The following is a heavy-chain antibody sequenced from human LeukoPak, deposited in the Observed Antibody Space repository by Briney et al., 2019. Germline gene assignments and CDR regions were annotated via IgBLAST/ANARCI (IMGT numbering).Heavy chain of an antibody. D-gene: IGHD3-10*01. J-gene: IGHJ6*02. V-gene: IGHV4-61*08. CDR3: ARYRASYCYYYGMDV. CDR1: GGSISSGGYY. Sequence: PSETLSLTCTVSGGSISSGGYYWSWIRQPPGKGLEWIGYIYYSGSTNYNPSLKSRVTISVDTSKNQFSLKLSSVTAADTAVYYCARYRASYCYYYGMDVWGQGTTVTVSS. CDR2: IYYSGST.